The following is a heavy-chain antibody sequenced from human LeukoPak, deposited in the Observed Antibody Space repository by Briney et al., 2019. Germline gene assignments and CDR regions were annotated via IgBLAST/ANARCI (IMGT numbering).Heavy chain of an antibody. J-gene: IGHJ4*02. D-gene: IGHD3-10*01. CDR1: GFTFSSYA. CDR3: AKDPFLSYYGSGSYLSLGY. Sequence: PGGSLRLSCAASGFTFSSYAMSWVRQAPGKGLEWVSAISGSGGSTYYADSAKGRFTISRDNSKNTLYLQMNSLRAEDTAVYYCAKDPFLSYYGSGSYLSLGYWGQGTLVTVSS. V-gene: IGHV3-23*01. CDR2: ISGSGGST.